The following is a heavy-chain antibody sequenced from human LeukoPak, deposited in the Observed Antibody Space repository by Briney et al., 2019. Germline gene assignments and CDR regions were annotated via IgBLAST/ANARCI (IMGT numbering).Heavy chain of an antibody. Sequence: SETLSLTCAVYGGSFSGYYWSWIRQPPGKGLEWIGEINHSGSTNYNPSLKSRVTISVGTSKNQFSLKLSSVTAADTAVYYCARGRSLRSGYYYGLDYWGQGTLVTVSS. CDR1: GGSFSGYY. D-gene: IGHD3-22*01. CDR3: ARGRSLRSGYYYGLDY. CDR2: INHSGST. J-gene: IGHJ4*02. V-gene: IGHV4-34*01.